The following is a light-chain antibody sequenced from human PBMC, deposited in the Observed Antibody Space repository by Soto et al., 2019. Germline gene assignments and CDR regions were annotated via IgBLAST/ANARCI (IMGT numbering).Light chain of an antibody. J-gene: IGKJ4*01. Sequence: ELVLTQPPAPLSLSPGERATLSCRASQSVSNYLAWFQQKPGQAPRLLIYDASNRATGIPARFSGSGSGTDFTLTISSLEPEDFAVYYCQQRSSLHLLTFGGGTKVEI. V-gene: IGKV3-11*01. CDR1: QSVSNY. CDR2: DAS. CDR3: QQRSSLHLLT.